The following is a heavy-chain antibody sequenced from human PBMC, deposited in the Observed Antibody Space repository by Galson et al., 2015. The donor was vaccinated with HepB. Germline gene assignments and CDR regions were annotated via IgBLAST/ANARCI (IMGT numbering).Heavy chain of an antibody. CDR3: AKDGMDSSSWYYWFDP. CDR1: GFTFSSCA. Sequence: SLRLSCAASGFTFSSCAMSWVRQAPGKGLERVSAISGSGGSTYYADSVKGRFTISRDNSKNTLYLQMNSLRAEDTAVYYCAKDGMDSSSWYYWFDPWGQGTLVTVSS. V-gene: IGHV3-23*01. CDR2: ISGSGGST. D-gene: IGHD6-13*01. J-gene: IGHJ5*02.